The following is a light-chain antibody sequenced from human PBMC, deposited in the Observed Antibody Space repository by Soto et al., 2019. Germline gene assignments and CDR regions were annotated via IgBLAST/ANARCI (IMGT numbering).Light chain of an antibody. CDR1: TSDVGSYKY. CDR2: EVT. V-gene: IGLV2-14*01. J-gene: IGLJ1*01. CDR3: SSYTNNKNIPYV. Sequence: PASVSGSLGQSITISCTGTTSDVGSYKYVSWYQQHPGKAPKLMIYEVTNRPSGVSNRFSGSKSGNTASLTISGLRAEDEADYFCSSYTNNKNIPYVFGSGTKVTVL.